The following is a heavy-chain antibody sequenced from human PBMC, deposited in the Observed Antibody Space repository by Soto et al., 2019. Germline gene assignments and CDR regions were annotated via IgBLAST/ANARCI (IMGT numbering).Heavy chain of an antibody. J-gene: IGHJ6*03. D-gene: IGHD3-16*01. CDR1: GGSISSYY. V-gene: IGHV4-59*08. CDR2: IYYSGST. Sequence: PSETLSLTCTVSGGSISSYYWSWIRQPPGKGLEWIGYIYYSGSTNYNPSLKSRVTISVDTSKNQFSLKLSSVTAADTAVYYCARLRYGTGVMGYYYHMDVWGKGTTVTVSS. CDR3: ARLRYGTGVMGYYYHMDV.